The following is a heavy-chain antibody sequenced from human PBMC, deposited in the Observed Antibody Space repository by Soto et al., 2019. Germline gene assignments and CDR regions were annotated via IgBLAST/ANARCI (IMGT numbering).Heavy chain of an antibody. J-gene: IGHJ5*02. CDR3: AIDPAP. V-gene: IGHV4-31*03. CDR1: GGSITRGGYY. Sequence: PSETLSLTCTVSGGSITRGGYYWSLIRQHPGKDLEWIGYIYNSGTTYYNPSLKSRVTISVDTSQNQFSLKLTSVTAADTAVYYCAIDPAPWGQGTLVTVS. CDR2: IYNSGTT.